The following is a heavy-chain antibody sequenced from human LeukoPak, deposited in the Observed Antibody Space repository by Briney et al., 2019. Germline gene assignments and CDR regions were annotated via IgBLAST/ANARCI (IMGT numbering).Heavy chain of an antibody. CDR2: ISYE. CDR1: GFTFSSYG. Sequence: GRSLRLSCAASGFTFSSYGMHWVRQAPRKGLEWVAVISYEYYADSVKGRFTISRDNSKNTLYLQMNSLRAEDTAVYYCARLFRVVVPAANTHFDYWGQGTLVTVSS. J-gene: IGHJ4*02. V-gene: IGHV3-30*03. D-gene: IGHD2-2*01. CDR3: ARLFRVVVPAANTHFDY.